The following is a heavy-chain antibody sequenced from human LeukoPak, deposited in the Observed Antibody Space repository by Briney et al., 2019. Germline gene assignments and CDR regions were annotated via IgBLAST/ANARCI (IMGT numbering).Heavy chain of an antibody. CDR1: GFTFSSYW. Sequence: GGSLRLSCAASGFTFSSYWMSWVRQAPGKGLEWVANIKQDGGEKYYVDSVKGRFTISRDNAKNSLYLQMNSLRAEDTAVYYCASRRFLEWLSSPFDYWGQGTLVTVSS. CDR3: ASRRFLEWLSSPFDY. V-gene: IGHV3-7*01. CDR2: IKQDGGEK. D-gene: IGHD3-3*01. J-gene: IGHJ4*02.